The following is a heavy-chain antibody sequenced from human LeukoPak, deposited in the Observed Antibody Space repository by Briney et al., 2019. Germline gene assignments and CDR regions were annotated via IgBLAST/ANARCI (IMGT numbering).Heavy chain of an antibody. CDR1: GFTFSTYA. Sequence: GGSLRLSCSASGFTFSTYAMHWVRQAPGKGLEWVSAISGSGGSTYYADSVKGRFTISRDNSKNTLYLQMNSLRAEDTAVYYCAKAAWIAAAGTGSDYWGQGTLVTVSS. D-gene: IGHD6-13*01. J-gene: IGHJ4*02. V-gene: IGHV3-23*01. CDR2: ISGSGGST. CDR3: AKAAWIAAAGTGSDY.